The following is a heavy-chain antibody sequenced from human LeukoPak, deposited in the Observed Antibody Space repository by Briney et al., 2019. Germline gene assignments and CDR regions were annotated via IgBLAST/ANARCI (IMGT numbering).Heavy chain of an antibody. CDR3: ARTRYYYNSTSYGAPYYFDY. CDR2: IYTSGST. J-gene: IGHJ4*02. CDR1: GGSISSYY. Sequence: SETLSLTCTVSGGSISSYYWSWIRQPAGKGLEWIGRIYTSGSTNYNPSLKSRVTMSVDTSKNQFSLKLSSVTAADTAVYYCARTRYYYNSTSYGAPYYFDYWGQGTLVTVSS. V-gene: IGHV4-4*07. D-gene: IGHD3-10*01.